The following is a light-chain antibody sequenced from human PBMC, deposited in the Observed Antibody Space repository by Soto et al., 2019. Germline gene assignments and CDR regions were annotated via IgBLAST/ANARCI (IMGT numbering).Light chain of an antibody. J-gene: IGKJ4*01. V-gene: IGKV3-15*01. CDR3: QQYNNWPLT. Sequence: EIVLTQSPVTLSLSPGERASLSSRASQSVSSSYLAWYQQKPGQAPRLLIYGASTRAPGFPARFSGSGSGTEFTLTISSLQSEDFAVYYCQQYNNWPLTFGGGTKVDI. CDR2: GAS. CDR1: QSVSSSY.